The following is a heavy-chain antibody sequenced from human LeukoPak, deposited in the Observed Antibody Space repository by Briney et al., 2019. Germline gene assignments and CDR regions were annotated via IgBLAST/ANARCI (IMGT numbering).Heavy chain of an antibody. V-gene: IGHV1-69*01. CDR2: IIPIFGTG. CDR3: ARDVKVGYCSSTSCYGPRHYGMDV. D-gene: IGHD2-2*01. CDR1: GGTFSSYA. Sequence: WVKVSCKASGGTFSSYAISWVREAPGQGLEWMGGIIPIFGTGNYAQKFQGRVPITADESTRRAYMELSSLRSEDTAVYDCARDVKVGYCSSTSCYGPRHYGMDVWGQGTTVT. J-gene: IGHJ6*02.